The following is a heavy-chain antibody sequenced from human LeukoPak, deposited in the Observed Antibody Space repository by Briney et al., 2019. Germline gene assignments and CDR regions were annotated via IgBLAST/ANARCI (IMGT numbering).Heavy chain of an antibody. V-gene: IGHV3-30*04. D-gene: IGHD5-24*01. CDR2: ISYDGSNK. CDR1: GFTFSSYA. CDR3: ARDRRGGYNSRVWAQYYFDY. Sequence: GRSLRLSCAASGFTFSSYAMHWVRQAPGKGLEWVAVISYDGSNKYYADSVKGRFTISRDNSKNTLYLQMNSLRAEDTAVYYCARDRRGGYNSRVWAQYYFDYWGQGTLVTVSS. J-gene: IGHJ4*02.